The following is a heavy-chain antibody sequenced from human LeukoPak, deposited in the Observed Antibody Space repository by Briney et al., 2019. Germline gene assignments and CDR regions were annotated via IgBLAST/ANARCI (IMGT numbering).Heavy chain of an antibody. D-gene: IGHD6-6*01. CDR3: ARMSSSPRFDY. CDR2: IQYDGRNK. J-gene: IGHJ4*02. V-gene: IGHV3-30*02. Sequence: WVRQAPGXGLEWVAFIQYDGRNKYYADSVKGRFTISRDNSKNILYLQMNSLRTEDTAVYYCARMSSSPRFDYWGQGTLVTVSS.